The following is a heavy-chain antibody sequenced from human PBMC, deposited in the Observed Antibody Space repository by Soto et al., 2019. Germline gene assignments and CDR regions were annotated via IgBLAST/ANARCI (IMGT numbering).Heavy chain of an antibody. D-gene: IGHD3-10*01. Sequence: GGSLRLSCAASGFTVSSNYMSWVRQAPGKGLEWVSVIYSGGSTYYADSVKGRFTISRDNSKNTLYLQMNSLRAEDTAVYYCARGPRITMVRGVIITNPYYYYMDVWGKGTTVTVSS. CDR2: IYSGGST. V-gene: IGHV3-53*01. CDR1: GFTVSSNY. J-gene: IGHJ6*03. CDR3: ARGPRITMVRGVIITNPYYYYMDV.